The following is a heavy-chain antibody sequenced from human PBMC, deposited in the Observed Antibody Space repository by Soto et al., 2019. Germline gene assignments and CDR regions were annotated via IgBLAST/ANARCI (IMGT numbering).Heavy chain of an antibody. V-gene: IGHV6-1*01. CDR2: TYFRSKWYN. CDR1: GDSVSSNTAS. Sequence: QTLSLTCAISGDSVSSNTASWNWIRQSPSRGLEWLGRTYFRSKWYNDYAVSVKSRIIINPDTSNNQFSLQMNSVTPEDTAVYFCAKGDNLGPKTGYAFDPWGQGIMVTVSS. J-gene: IGHJ5*02. CDR3: AKGDNLGPKTGYAFDP. D-gene: IGHD5-12*01.